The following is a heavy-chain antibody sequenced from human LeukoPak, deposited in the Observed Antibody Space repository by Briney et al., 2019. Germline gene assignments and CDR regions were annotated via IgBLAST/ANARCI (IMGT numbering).Heavy chain of an antibody. D-gene: IGHD6-19*01. CDR3: ASLYSSGWFQGFDP. J-gene: IGHJ5*02. CDR2: ISSSSYI. V-gene: IGHV3-21*01. Sequence: GGSLRLPCAASGFTFSSYSMNWVRQAPGKGLEWVSSISSSSYIYYAGSVKGRFTISRDSAKNSLFLQMNSLRVEDTAVYYCASLYSSGWFQGFDPWGQGTLVTVSS. CDR1: GFTFSSYS.